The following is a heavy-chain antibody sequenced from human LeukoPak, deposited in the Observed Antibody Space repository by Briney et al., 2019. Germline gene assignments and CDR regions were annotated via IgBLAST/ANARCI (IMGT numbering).Heavy chain of an antibody. CDR2: ISGSGGRT. J-gene: IGHJ6*02. D-gene: IGHD6-13*01. V-gene: IGHV3-23*01. CDR3: AKAPRAAAGTYNGMDV. Sequence: PGGSLRLSCAASGAASGFTFSNYAMTWVRQPPGKGLEWVSAISGSGGRTYYADSVKGRFTISRDNSKNTLYLQMNSLRAEDTAVYYCAKAPRAAAGTYNGMDVWGQGTTVTVSS. CDR1: GFTFSNYA.